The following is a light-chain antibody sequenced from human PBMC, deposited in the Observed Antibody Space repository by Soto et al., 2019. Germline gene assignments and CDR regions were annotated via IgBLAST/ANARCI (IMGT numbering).Light chain of an antibody. CDR1: SSDVGGYNY. CDR2: DVS. CDR3: RSYTSSSTLVV. V-gene: IGLV2-14*01. J-gene: IGLJ2*01. Sequence: QSVLTQPASVSGSPGQSITISCTGTSSDVGGYNYVSWYQQHPGKAPKLMIYDVSNRPSGVSNRFSGSKSGNTASLTISGLQAVDEADYYCRSYTSSSTLVVFGGGTKLTVL.